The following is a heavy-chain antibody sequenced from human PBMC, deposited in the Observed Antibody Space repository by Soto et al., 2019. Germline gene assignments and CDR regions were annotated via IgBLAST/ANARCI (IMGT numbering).Heavy chain of an antibody. J-gene: IGHJ4*02. CDR2: IRSKASNYAT. CDR3: AIEAAGFGH. Sequence: EVQLVESGGGLVQPGGSMRLSCAGSGFSFSVSSMHWVRQASGKGLEWLGRIRSKASNYATTYSESVRGRFIISRDDSQDTTFLQMNSLRTEDTAIYYCAIEAAGFGHWGQGTLVTVSS. V-gene: IGHV3-73*01. D-gene: IGHD6-13*01. CDR1: GFSFSVSS.